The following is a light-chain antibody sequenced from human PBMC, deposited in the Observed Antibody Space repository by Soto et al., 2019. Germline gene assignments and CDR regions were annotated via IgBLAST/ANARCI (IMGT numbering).Light chain of an antibody. Sequence: QSVLTQPASVSGSPGQSITISCTGSSSDVGSYNYVSWYQQHPGKAPQLMIYDVSNRPSGVSNRFSGSKSGNTASLTISGLQAEDEADYYCSSYVSXSTLGVFLTGTKVPVL. CDR3: SSYVSXSTLGV. CDR2: DVS. J-gene: IGLJ1*01. V-gene: IGLV2-14*01. CDR1: SSDVGSYNY.